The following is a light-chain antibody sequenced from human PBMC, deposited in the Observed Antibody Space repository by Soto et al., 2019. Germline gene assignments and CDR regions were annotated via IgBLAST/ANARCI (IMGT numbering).Light chain of an antibody. CDR2: DAS. CDR1: QRISSW. CDR3: QQYNSYT. Sequence: DIQMTHSLSTLSASVGDRFTITCRASQRISSWLAWYQKKPGKAPKLLIYDASSLERGVPSRFSGSGSGTEFTLTISSLQPDDFATYYCQQYNSYTFGQGTKVEIK. V-gene: IGKV1-5*01. J-gene: IGKJ1*01.